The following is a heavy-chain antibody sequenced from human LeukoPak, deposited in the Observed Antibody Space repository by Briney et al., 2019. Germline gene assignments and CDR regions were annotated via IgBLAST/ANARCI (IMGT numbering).Heavy chain of an antibody. J-gene: IGHJ4*02. D-gene: IGHD3-3*01. V-gene: IGHV3-11*04. CDR2: ISSSGRTI. CDR3: ARGGTIFAIRYYFDY. Sequence: PGGSLRLSCAASGFTFSDYYMSWIRQAPGKGLEWVSYISSSGRTIYYADYVKARLSISRDNAKNSLYLQMNSLRAEDTAVYYCARGGTIFAIRYYFDYWGQGTLVTVSS. CDR1: GFTFSDYY.